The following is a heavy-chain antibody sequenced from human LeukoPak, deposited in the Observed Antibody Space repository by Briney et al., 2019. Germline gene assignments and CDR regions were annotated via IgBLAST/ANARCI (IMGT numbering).Heavy chain of an antibody. Sequence: GGSLRLSCAASGFTFSSYGMHWVRQAPGKGLEWVAVISHDGSNPYYAASVKGRFTISRDNSKNTLYLQMSSLRAEDTAVYYCAKTHYYDSSGVPGDYWGQGTLVTVSS. V-gene: IGHV3-30*18. CDR1: GFTFSSYG. D-gene: IGHD3-22*01. CDR2: ISHDGSNP. J-gene: IGHJ4*02. CDR3: AKTHYYDSSGVPGDY.